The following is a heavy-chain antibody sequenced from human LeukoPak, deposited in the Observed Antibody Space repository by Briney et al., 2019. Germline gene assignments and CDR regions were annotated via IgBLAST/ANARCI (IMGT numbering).Heavy chain of an antibody. CDR3: AKERPTTTSFDY. J-gene: IGHJ4*02. Sequence: GGSLRLSCAASGFTFSTYSMSWVRQAPGKGLEWDSAISGSGGRAYYAASVKGRFTISRDNSKNTLYLQMNSLRAEDTAVYYCAKERPTTTSFDYWGQGTLVTVSS. V-gene: IGHV3-23*01. D-gene: IGHD1-1*01. CDR2: ISGSGGRA. CDR1: GFTFSTYS.